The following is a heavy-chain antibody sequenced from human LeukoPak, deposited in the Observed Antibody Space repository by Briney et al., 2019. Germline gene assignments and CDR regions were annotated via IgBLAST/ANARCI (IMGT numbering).Heavy chain of an antibody. J-gene: IGHJ4*02. Sequence: PSETLSLTCTVSGGSISSYYWSWIRQPAGKGLEWIGHIYNSGSTNYNPSLKGRVTMSVATSKNQFSLHLSSVTAADTAVYYCARSAFLVTAPGLYYFDYWGQGTMVAVSS. V-gene: IGHV4-4*07. CDR1: GGSISSYY. CDR3: ARSAFLVTAPGLYYFDY. CDR2: IYNSGST. D-gene: IGHD6-13*01.